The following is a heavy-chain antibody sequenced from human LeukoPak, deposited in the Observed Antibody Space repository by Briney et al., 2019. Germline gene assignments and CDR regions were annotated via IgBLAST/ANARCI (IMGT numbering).Heavy chain of an antibody. V-gene: IGHV3-66*01. D-gene: IGHD1-26*01. CDR3: ATRRSYANFDY. CDR1: GFTVSSNY. CDR2: LYTGGTT. Sequence: GGSLRLSCAASGFTVSSNYMSWVRQAPGKGLEWVSVLYTGGTTYYADSVKGRFTISRDNSKNTVYLDMNSLRAEDTAVYYCATRRSYANFDYWGQGTLVTVSS. J-gene: IGHJ4*02.